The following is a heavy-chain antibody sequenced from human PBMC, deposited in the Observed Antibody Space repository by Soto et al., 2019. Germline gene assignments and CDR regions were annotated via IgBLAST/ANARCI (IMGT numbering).Heavy chain of an antibody. CDR1: GFTFSSYG. CDR2: IWYDGSNK. Sequence: GGSLRLSCAASGFTFSSYGMHWVRQAPGKGLEWVAVIWYDGSNKYYADSVKGRFTISRDNSRNTLYLQMNSLRAEDTALYYCAREGDACSSTSCRKNYYYYYYMDVWGKGTTVTVSS. V-gene: IGHV3-33*01. CDR3: AREGDACSSTSCRKNYYYYYYMDV. J-gene: IGHJ6*03. D-gene: IGHD2-2*01.